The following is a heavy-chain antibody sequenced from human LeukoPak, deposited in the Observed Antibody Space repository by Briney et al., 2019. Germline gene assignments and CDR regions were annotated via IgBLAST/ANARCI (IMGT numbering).Heavy chain of an antibody. CDR1: GGSFSGYY. CDR3: ARGPDYGDYVRVEYYYMDV. D-gene: IGHD4-17*01. Sequence: SETLSLTCAVYGGSFSGYYWSWIRQPPGKGLEWIGEINHSGSTNYNPSLKSRVTISVDTSKNQFSLKLSSVTAADTAVYYCARGPDYGDYVRVEYYYMDVWGKGTTVTVSS. V-gene: IGHV4-34*01. J-gene: IGHJ6*03. CDR2: INHSGST.